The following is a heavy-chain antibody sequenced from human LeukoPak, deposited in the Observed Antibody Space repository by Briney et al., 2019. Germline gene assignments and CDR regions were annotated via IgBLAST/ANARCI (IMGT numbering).Heavy chain of an antibody. D-gene: IGHD3-22*01. CDR2: INHSGST. J-gene: IGHJ4*02. CDR1: GGSFSGYY. Sequence: KPSETLSLTCAVYGGSFSGYYWSWIRQPPGKGLEWIGEINHSGSTNYNPSLKSRVTISVDTSKNQFSLKLSSVTAADTAVYYCARVGDYYDSSGYPRYYFDYWGQGTLVTVSS. V-gene: IGHV4-34*01. CDR3: ARVGDYYDSSGYPRYYFDY.